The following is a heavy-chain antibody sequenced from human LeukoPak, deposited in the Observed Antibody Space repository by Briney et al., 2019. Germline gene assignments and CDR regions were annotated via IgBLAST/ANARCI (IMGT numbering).Heavy chain of an antibody. CDR1: RFSFRKDA. V-gene: IGHV3-30-3*02. J-gene: IGHJ4*02. Sequence: GRSLRLSCAPSRFSFRKDATHSVPPAPHKRLECVALISYDGSNKYHADSVKGRFTISRDNSKNTLYLQMNSLRAEDTAVYYCAKGLSMVATTGFDYWGQGTLVTVS. CDR3: AKGLSMVATTGFDY. D-gene: IGHD5-12*01. CDR2: ISYDGSNK.